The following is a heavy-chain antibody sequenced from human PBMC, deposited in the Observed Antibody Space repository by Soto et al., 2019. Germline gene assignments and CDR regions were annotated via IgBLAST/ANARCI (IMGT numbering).Heavy chain of an antibody. J-gene: IGHJ4*02. Sequence: QVQLQQWGAGLLKPSETLSLTCAVYGGSFSGYYWSWIRQPPGKGLEWIGEINHSGSTNYNPSLKSRVTISVDTSKNQFSRKRSSVTAADTAVYYCARRKYNWNRQYYFDYWGQGTLVTVSS. D-gene: IGHD1-20*01. CDR1: GGSFSGYY. CDR3: ARRKYNWNRQYYFDY. CDR2: INHSGST. V-gene: IGHV4-34*01.